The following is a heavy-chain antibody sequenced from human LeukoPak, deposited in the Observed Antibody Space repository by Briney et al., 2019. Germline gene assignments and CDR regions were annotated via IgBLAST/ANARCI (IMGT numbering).Heavy chain of an antibody. Sequence: ASVKVSCKASGYTFTSYDINWVRQATGQGLEWMGWMNPNSGNTGYAQKFQGRVTMTRNTSISTAYMELSSLRSEDTAVDYCARGRGGPPYDYGMDVWGQGTTVTVSS. J-gene: IGHJ6*02. D-gene: IGHD3-10*01. CDR3: ARGRGGPPYDYGMDV. V-gene: IGHV1-8*01. CDR1: GYTFTSYD. CDR2: MNPNSGNT.